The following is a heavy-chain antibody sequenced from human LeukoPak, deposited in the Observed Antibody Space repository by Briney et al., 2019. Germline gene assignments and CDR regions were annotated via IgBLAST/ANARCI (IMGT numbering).Heavy chain of an antibody. CDR3: ASAGGSRWAVLDY. V-gene: IGHV3-30*02. J-gene: IGHJ4*02. Sequence: GGSLRLSCAASGLTFSSNGMRWGRQAPGKGLEWVAFIRFDGSNTYYADSVKGRLTISRDTSKNTLYMQINSLRPEDTAMYYCASAGGSRWAVLDYWGQGTLVTVSS. CDR2: IRFDGSNT. D-gene: IGHD6-13*01. CDR1: GLTFSSNG.